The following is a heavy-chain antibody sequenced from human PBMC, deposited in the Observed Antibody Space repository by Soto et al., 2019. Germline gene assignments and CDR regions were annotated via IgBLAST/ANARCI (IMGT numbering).Heavy chain of an antibody. V-gene: IGHV3-23*01. D-gene: IGHD6-19*01. J-gene: IGHJ3*02. CDR1: GFTFSSYA. CDR2: ISGSGGST. CDR3: AKDRYSSGWPDAFDI. Sequence: LRLSCAASGFTFSSYAMSWVREAPGKGLEWVSAISGSGGSTYYADSVKGRFTISRDNSKNTLYLQMNSLRAEDTAVYYCAKDRYSSGWPDAFDIWGQGTMVTVSS.